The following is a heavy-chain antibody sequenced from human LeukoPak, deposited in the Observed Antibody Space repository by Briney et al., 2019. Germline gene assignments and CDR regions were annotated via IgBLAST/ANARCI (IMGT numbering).Heavy chain of an antibody. J-gene: IGHJ4*02. CDR1: GYTFTSYY. D-gene: IGHD6-13*01. CDR3: AREPYSSSWYLGY. CDR2: INPSGGST. V-gene: IGHV1-46*01. Sequence: GASVKVSCKASGYTFTSYYMHWVRQAPGQGLEWMGIINPSGGSTSYAQKFQGRVTITADESTSTAYMELSSLRSEDTAVYYCAREPYSSSWYLGYWGQGTLVTVSS.